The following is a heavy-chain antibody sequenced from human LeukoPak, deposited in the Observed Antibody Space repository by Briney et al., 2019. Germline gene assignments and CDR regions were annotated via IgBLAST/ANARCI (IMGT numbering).Heavy chain of an antibody. J-gene: IGHJ4*02. CDR1: GGTFSSYA. CDR2: IIPILGIA. D-gene: IGHD3-10*01. V-gene: IGHV1-69*04. Sequence: SVKVSCKASGGTFSSYAISWVRQAPGQGLEWMGRIIPILGIANYAQKFQGRVTITADKSTSTAYMELSSLRSEDTAVYYCARGPHYYGLGSLHEAYFDYWGQGTLVTVSS. CDR3: ARGPHYYGLGSLHEAYFDY.